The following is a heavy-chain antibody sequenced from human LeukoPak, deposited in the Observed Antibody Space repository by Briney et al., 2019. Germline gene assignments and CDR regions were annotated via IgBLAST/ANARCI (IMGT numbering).Heavy chain of an antibody. CDR3: ARGRSYGDFGFDY. V-gene: IGHV1-46*01. D-gene: IGHD4-17*01. Sequence: GASVKVSCKAFGYTFTSNYMHWVRQAPGQGPEWMGVISPSGGSTTYAQKFQGRVTLTRDMSTSTDYLELSSLRSDDTAVYYCARGRSYGDFGFDYWGQGTLVTVSS. CDR1: GYTFTSNY. CDR2: ISPSGGST. J-gene: IGHJ4*02.